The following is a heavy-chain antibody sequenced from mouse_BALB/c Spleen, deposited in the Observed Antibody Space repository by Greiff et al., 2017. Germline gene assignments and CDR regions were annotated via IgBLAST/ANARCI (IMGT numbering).Heavy chain of an antibody. CDR2: ILPGSGST. Sequence: VHLVESGAELMKPGASVKISCKATGYTFSSYWIEWVKQRPGHGLEWIGEILPGSGSTNYNEKFKGKATFTADTSSNTAYMQLSSLTSEDSAVYYCARGGNSGDYWGQGTSVTVSS. J-gene: IGHJ4*01. V-gene: IGHV1-9*01. CDR1: GYTFSSYW. CDR3: ARGGNSGDY. D-gene: IGHD1-3*01.